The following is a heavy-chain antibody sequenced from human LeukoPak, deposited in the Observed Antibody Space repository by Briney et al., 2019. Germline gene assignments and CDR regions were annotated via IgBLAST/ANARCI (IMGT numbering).Heavy chain of an antibody. V-gene: IGHV3-21*01. Sequence: GGSLRLSCAASGFIFRTSGMNWVRRAPGKGLEWVSFISGSTYYINYADSVKGRFTISRDNAKNSLYLQLDSLSADDTAVYYCATGDYFDDWGQGTLVTVSS. CDR1: GFIFRTSG. CDR3: ATGDYFDD. J-gene: IGHJ4*02. CDR2: ISGSTYYI.